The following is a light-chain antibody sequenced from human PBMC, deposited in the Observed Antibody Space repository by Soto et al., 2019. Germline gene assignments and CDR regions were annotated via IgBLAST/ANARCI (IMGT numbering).Light chain of an antibody. J-gene: IGLJ1*01. CDR3: SSYSISTAYL. V-gene: IGLV2-14*01. CDR2: EVS. CDR1: SSDGGGYDY. Sequence: QSVLTQPASVSGSPGQSSTISCTGTSSDGGGYDYVSWYQLHPGKAPKLMVFEVSNRPSGVSYRFSGSKSGNTASLTISGLQAEDEADYFCSSYSISTAYLFGTGTKVTVL.